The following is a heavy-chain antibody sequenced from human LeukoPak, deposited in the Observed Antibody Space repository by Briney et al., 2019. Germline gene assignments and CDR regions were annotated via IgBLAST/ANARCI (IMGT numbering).Heavy chain of an antibody. D-gene: IGHD3-22*01. CDR2: MNPNSGNT. V-gene: IGHV1-8*02. Sequence: ASVKVSCKASGYTFTNYDISWVRQAPGQGLEWMGWMNPNSGNTGYAQKFQGRVTMTRNTSISTAYMELSSLRSEDTAVYYCARAGKYYYDSSGYYSLGFDYWGQGTLVTVSS. J-gene: IGHJ4*02. CDR3: ARAGKYYYDSSGYYSLGFDY. CDR1: GYTFTNYD.